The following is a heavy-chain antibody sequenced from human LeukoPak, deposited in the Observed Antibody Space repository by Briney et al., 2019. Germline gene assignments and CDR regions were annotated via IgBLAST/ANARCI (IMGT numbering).Heavy chain of an antibody. CDR2: IYHSGST. Sequence: SETLSLTCAVSGGSISSGGYSWSWIRQPPGKGLEGMGCIYHSGSTYYNPSLKSRVTISVDRSKNQFSLKLSSVNAADTAVYYCARDNYYDSSGYYYRWFDPWGQGTLVTVSS. D-gene: IGHD3-22*01. J-gene: IGHJ5*02. CDR1: GGSISSGGYS. CDR3: ARDNYYDSSGYYYRWFDP. V-gene: IGHV4-30-2*01.